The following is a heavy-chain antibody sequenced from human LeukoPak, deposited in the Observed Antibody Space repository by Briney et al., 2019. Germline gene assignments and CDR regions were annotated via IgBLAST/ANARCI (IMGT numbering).Heavy chain of an antibody. V-gene: IGHV3-48*02. CDR3: ARVKEGTYDILTVDY. CDR1: GFTFTTYG. J-gene: IGHJ4*02. Sequence: GGSLRLSCAASGFTFTTYGMNWVRQAPGKGLEWVSYISSRSGTIYYADSVEGRFTISRDNAKNSLYLQMNRLRDEDTAVYYCARVKEGTYDILTVDYWGQGTLVTVSS. CDR2: ISSRSGTI. D-gene: IGHD3-9*01.